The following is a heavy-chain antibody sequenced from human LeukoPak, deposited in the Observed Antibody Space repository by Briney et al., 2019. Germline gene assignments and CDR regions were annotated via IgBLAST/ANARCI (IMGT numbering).Heavy chain of an antibody. CDR1: GFTFSSYW. CDR3: ARDEIFGVELDVYYFDY. V-gene: IGHV3-7*01. CDR2: IKQDGSEK. Sequence: GGSLRLSCAASGFTFSSYWMSWVRQAPGEGLEWVANIKQDGSEKYYVDSVKGRYTISRDNAKNSLYLQMNSLRAEDTAVYYCARDEIFGVELDVYYFDYWRQGTLLTVSS. J-gene: IGHJ4*02. D-gene: IGHD3-3*01.